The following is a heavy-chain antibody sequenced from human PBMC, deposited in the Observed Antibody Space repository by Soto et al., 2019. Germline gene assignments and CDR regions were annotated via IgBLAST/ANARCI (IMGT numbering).Heavy chain of an antibody. CDR3: AKAPCSGGSCYSGSVDY. D-gene: IGHD2-15*01. Sequence: GGSLRLSCSASGFTFSSYAMSWVRQAPGKGLEWVSAISGSGGSTYYADSVKGRFTISRDNSKNTLYLQMNSLRAEDTAVYYCAKAPCSGGSCYSGSVDYWGQGALVTVSS. CDR2: ISGSGGST. J-gene: IGHJ4*02. CDR1: GFTFSSYA. V-gene: IGHV3-23*01.